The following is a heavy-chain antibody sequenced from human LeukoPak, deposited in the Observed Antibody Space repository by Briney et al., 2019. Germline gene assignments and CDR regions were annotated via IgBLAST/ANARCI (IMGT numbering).Heavy chain of an antibody. D-gene: IGHD3-3*01. CDR2: IYYSGST. CDR1: GGSISSYY. J-gene: IGHJ4*02. Sequence: PLETLSLTCTASGGSISSYYWSWIRQPPGKGLEWIGYIYYSGSTNYNPSLKSRVTISVDTSKNQFSLKLSSVTAADTAVYYCARQRFLEWYFDYWGQGTLVTVSS. V-gene: IGHV4-59*08. CDR3: ARQRFLEWYFDY.